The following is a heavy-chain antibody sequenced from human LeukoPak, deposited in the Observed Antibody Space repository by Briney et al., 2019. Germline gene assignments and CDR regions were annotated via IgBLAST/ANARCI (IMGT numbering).Heavy chain of an antibody. D-gene: IGHD3-3*01. CDR3: AREVGNGNYDFWSGSDY. V-gene: IGHV3-21*04. J-gene: IGHJ4*02. Sequence: MTGGSLRLSCAASGFTFNSYSMNWVRQAPGKGLEWVSSISSSSSYIYYADSVKGRFTISRDNAKNSLYLQMNSLRAEDTAVYYCAREVGNGNYDFWSGSDYWGQGTLVTVSS. CDR2: ISSSSSYI. CDR1: GFTFNSYS.